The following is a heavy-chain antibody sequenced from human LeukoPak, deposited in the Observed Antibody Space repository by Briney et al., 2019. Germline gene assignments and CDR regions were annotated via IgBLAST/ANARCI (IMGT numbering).Heavy chain of an antibody. V-gene: IGHV3-23*03. J-gene: IGHJ2*01. D-gene: IGHD6-19*01. CDR1: GFTFSSYA. CDR3: VREGTPGRQFFDL. CDR2: IHSDGTT. Sequence: GGSLRLSCAASGFTFSSYAMSWVRQAPGKGLEWVSVIHSDGTTYYADSVRGRFTISTDNFKNSLFLQMNSMGADDTAVYYCVREGTPGRQFFDLWGRGTLVTVSS.